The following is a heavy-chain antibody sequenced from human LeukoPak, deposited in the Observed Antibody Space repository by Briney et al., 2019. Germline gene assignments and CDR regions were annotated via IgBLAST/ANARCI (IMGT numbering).Heavy chain of an antibody. D-gene: IGHD2-15*01. J-gene: IGHJ4*02. CDR1: GGSVSGYY. CDR2: VYYSGST. Sequence: SETLSLTCVVSGGSVSGYYWGWIRQPPGRGLEWIGYVYYSGSTNYNPSFKSRITISVDTSRNQFYLQLSSVTAADTAVYYCARIHRYCSGGACYVLDNWGQGTLVAVSS. V-gene: IGHV4-59*02. CDR3: ARIHRYCSGGACYVLDN.